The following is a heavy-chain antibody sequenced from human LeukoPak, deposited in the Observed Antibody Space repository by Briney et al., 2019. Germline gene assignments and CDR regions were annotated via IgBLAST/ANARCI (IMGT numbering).Heavy chain of an antibody. J-gene: IGHJ4*02. V-gene: IGHV3-33*01. CDR1: GFTFSTYG. CDR3: ARDQGCSSTDCYSLFFHY. Sequence: GGSLRLSCAASGFTFSTYGMHWVRQAPGKGLEWVALIWYDGSKKYYADSVKGRFTISRDNSKSTLYLRMNSLRAEDTAVYYCARDQGCSSTDCYSLFFHYWGQGTLVTVSS. CDR2: IWYDGSKK. D-gene: IGHD2-2*01.